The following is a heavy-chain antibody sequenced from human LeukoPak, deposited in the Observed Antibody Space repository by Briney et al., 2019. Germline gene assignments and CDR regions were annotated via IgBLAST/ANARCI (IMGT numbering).Heavy chain of an antibody. V-gene: IGHV1-18*01. D-gene: IGHD2-15*01. CDR2: ISAYNGNT. J-gene: IGHJ4*02. Sequence: GWISAYNGNTNYAQKLQGRVTMTTDTSTSTAYMELRSLRSDDTAVYYCARDSPTYWVDYWGQGTLVTVSS. CDR3: ARDSPTYWVDY.